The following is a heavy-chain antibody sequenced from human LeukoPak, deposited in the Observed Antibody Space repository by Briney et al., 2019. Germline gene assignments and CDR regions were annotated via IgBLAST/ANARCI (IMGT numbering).Heavy chain of an antibody. CDR3: TAYNWNYFFDY. V-gene: IGHV3-15*01. CDR2: IKSKTDGGTT. CDR1: GFTFSNAW. Sequence: GGSLRLSCAASGFTFSNAWMSWVRQAPGKGLEWVGRIKSKTDGGTTDYAAPVKGRFTISRDDSKNTLYLQMNSLKTEDTAVYYFTAYNWNYFFDYWGQGTLVTVSS. D-gene: IGHD1-7*01. J-gene: IGHJ4*02.